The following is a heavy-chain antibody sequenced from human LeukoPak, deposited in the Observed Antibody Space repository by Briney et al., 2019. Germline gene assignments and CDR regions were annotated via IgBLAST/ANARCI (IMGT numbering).Heavy chain of an antibody. CDR3: AKERCSGGSCYSYFDY. Sequence: GGSLRLSCAASGFTFSSNAMHWVRQAPGKGLEWVAVISSDGSNDHYADSVKGRLTISRDNSKNTLYLQMNSLRAEDTAVYYCAKERCSGGSCYSYFDYWGQGTLVTVSS. CDR2: ISSDGSND. CDR1: GFTFSSNA. J-gene: IGHJ4*02. V-gene: IGHV3-30*04. D-gene: IGHD2-15*01.